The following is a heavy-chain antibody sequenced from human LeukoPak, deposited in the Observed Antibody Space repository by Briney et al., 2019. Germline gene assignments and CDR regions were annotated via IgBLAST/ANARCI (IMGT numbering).Heavy chain of an antibody. CDR3: ARGAVAGTVDWFDP. J-gene: IGHJ5*02. Sequence: SVKVSCKASGGTFSSYAISWVRQAPGQGLEWMGGIIPIFGTANYAQRFQGRVTITTDESTSTAYMELSSLRSEDTAVYYCARGAVAGTVDWFDPWGQGTLVTVSS. V-gene: IGHV1-69*05. D-gene: IGHD6-19*01. CDR1: GGTFSSYA. CDR2: IIPIFGTA.